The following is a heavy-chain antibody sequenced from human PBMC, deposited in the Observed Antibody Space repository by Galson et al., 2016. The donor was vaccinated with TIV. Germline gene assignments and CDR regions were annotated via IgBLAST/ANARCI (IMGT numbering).Heavy chain of an antibody. D-gene: IGHD3-3*02. CDR1: GGTFSSYD. CDR2: INPAVGLI. V-gene: IGHV1-69*04. J-gene: IGHJ4*02. CDR3: SSASHLVPTVHHY. Sequence: SVKVSCKASGGTFSSYDISWLRQIPGQGFEWMGRINPAVGLIKYAEKFQGRFTITAAYMELSSLRSEDTAVYYCSSASHLVPTVHHYWGQGTLVTVSS.